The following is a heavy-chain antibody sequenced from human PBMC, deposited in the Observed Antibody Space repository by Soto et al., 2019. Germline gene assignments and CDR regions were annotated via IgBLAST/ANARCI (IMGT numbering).Heavy chain of an antibody. CDR3: ARDLEHRSSGYTLDY. D-gene: IGHD3-22*01. V-gene: IGHV1-69*13. Sequence: GASVKVSCKASGGTFSSYAISWVRQAPGQGLEWMGGIIPIFGTANYAQKFQGRVTITADESTSTAYMELSSLRSEDTAVYYCARDLEHRSSGYTLDYWGQGTLVTVSS. CDR1: GGTFSSYA. CDR2: IIPIFGTA. J-gene: IGHJ4*02.